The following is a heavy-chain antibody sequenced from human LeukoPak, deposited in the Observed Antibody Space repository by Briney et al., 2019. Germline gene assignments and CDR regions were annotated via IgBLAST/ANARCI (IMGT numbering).Heavy chain of an antibody. CDR1: GFTFSSYE. Sequence: GGSLRLSCAASGFTFSSYEMNWVRQAPGKGLEWVSYISSSGDTIYYADSVKGRFTISRDNAKNSLHLQMNSLRGEDTALYYCARVKGGATTDYWGQGTLVTVSS. J-gene: IGHJ4*02. D-gene: IGHD1-26*01. V-gene: IGHV3-48*03. CDR3: ARVKGGATTDY. CDR2: ISSSGDTI.